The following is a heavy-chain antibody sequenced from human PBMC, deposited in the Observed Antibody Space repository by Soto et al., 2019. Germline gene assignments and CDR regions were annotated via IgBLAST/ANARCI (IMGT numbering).Heavy chain of an antibody. CDR2: IYYSGST. J-gene: IGHJ4*02. CDR3: ARSDGRY. V-gene: IGHV4-59*01. CDR1: GGSISSYY. Sequence: ETLSLTCTVSGGSISSYYWSWIRQPPGKGLEWIGNIYYSGSTNYNPSLKSRVTKSVDTSKNQFSLKLSSVTAADTAVYYCARSDGRYWGQGTLVTVSS.